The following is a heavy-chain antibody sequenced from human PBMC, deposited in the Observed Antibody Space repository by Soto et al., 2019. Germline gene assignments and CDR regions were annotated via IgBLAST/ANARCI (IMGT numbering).Heavy chain of an antibody. V-gene: IGHV3-23*01. Sequence: EVQLLESGGGLVQPGGSLRLSCAAAGFSFSSYAMSWVCQAPGKGLDWVSAISGSGTTTYYADSVKGRFTVSRDKSKSTLYLQMNRLIAEDTAVYYCAKRPIEGSSSGRAGEYWGQGTLVTVSS. J-gene: IGHJ4*02. D-gene: IGHD6-6*01. CDR1: GFSFSSYA. CDR3: AKRPIEGSSSGRAGEY. CDR2: ISGSGTTT.